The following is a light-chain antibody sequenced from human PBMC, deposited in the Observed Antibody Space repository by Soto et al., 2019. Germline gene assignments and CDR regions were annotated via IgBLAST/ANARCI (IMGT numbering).Light chain of an antibody. Sequence: EIVLTQSPGTLSLSPEERATLSCRASQSVSSSYLAWYQQKPGQAPRLLIYGASSRATGIPDRFSGSGSGTDFTLTISRLEPEDFAVYYCQQYGSSRETFGQGTKVDIK. CDR1: QSVSSSY. V-gene: IGKV3-20*01. J-gene: IGKJ1*01. CDR2: GAS. CDR3: QQYGSSRET.